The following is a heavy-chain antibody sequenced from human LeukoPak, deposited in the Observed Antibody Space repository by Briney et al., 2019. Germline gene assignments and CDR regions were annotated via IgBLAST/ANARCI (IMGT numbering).Heavy chain of an antibody. CDR1: GGSVSSGSYY. V-gene: IGHV4-61*01. Sequence: SETLSLTCTVSGGSVSSGSYYWSWIRQPPGKGLEWIGYIYYSGSTNYNPSPKSRVTISVDTSKNQFSLKLSSVTAADTAVYYCARATLAATFDYWGQGTLVTVSS. J-gene: IGHJ4*02. CDR2: IYYSGST. D-gene: IGHD6-13*01. CDR3: ARATLAATFDY.